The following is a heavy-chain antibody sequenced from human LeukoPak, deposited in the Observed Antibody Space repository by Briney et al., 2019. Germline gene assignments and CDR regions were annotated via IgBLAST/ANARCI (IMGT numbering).Heavy chain of an antibody. CDR1: GGSISSSGYY. Sequence: SQTLSLTCTVSGGSISSSGYYWGWIRQPPGKGLEWIDSIYYSGSTYYNPSLKSRVTISVDTSKNHFSLKLSSVTAADTAVYYCAQGRGYGNGWYFDLWGHGTLVTVSS. CDR2: IYYSGST. J-gene: IGHJ2*01. V-gene: IGHV4-39*02. CDR3: AQGRGYGNGWYFDL. D-gene: IGHD6-25*01.